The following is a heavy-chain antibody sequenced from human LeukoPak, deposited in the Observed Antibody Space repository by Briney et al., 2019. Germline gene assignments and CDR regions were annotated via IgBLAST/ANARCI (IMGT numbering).Heavy chain of an antibody. J-gene: IGHJ6*03. Sequence: ASVKVSCKASGYTFTSYYMHWVRQAPGQGLEWMGIINPSGGSTSYAQKFQGRVTMTRDMSTSTVYMELSSLRSEDTAVYYCARDPRDGYDFWSGYSDYYYMDVWGKGTTVTVSS. CDR3: ARDPRDGYDFWSGYSDYYYMDV. D-gene: IGHD3-3*01. CDR1: GYTFTSYY. CDR2: INPSGGST. V-gene: IGHV1-46*01.